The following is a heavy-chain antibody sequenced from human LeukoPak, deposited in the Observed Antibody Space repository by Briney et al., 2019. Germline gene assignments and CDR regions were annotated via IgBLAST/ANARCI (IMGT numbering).Heavy chain of an antibody. V-gene: IGHV3-30*18. J-gene: IGHJ4*02. CDR1: GFTFSSYG. CDR2: ISYDGSNK. Sequence: GRSLRLSCAASGFTFSSYGMHWVRQAPGKGLEWVAVISYDGSNKYYADSVKGRFTISRDNSKNTLYLQMNSLRAEDTAVYYCAKGEYCTNGVCYLCYFDYWGQGTLVTVSS. CDR3: AKGEYCTNGVCYLCYFDY. D-gene: IGHD2-8*01.